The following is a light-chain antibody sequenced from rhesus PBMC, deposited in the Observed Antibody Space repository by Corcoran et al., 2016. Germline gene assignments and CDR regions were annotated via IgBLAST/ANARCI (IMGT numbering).Light chain of an antibody. Sequence: DIQMTQSPSSLSASVGDRVTITCRASQGITNDLAWYQQKPGETPKLLIYEASSLQSWIPSRFSGSGSWTDFTLTISSLQPEDFATYDCQHYYSTPLTFGGGTKVEIK. J-gene: IGKJ4*01. CDR1: QGITND. V-gene: IGKV1-25*01. CDR2: EAS. CDR3: QHYYSTPLT.